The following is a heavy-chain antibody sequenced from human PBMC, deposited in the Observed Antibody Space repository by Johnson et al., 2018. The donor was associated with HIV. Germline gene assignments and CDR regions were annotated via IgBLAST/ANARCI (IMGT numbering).Heavy chain of an antibody. CDR2: INWNGGST. D-gene: IGHD4-23*01. J-gene: IGHJ3*02. CDR3: ARATAYGGRVDGFDI. CDR1: GFTFDDYG. V-gene: IGHV3-20*04. Sequence: EVQLVESGGGVVRPGGSLRLSCAASGFTFDDYGMSWVRQAPGKGLEWVSGINWNGGSTTYADSVKGRFPISRDNAKNSLDLQMNSLRGEDTALYYCARATAYGGRVDGFDIWGQGTMVTVSS.